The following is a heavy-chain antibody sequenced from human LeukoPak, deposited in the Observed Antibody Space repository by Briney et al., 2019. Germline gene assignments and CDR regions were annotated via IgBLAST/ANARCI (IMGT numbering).Heavy chain of an antibody. CDR2: IHTSGST. J-gene: IGHJ4*02. V-gene: IGHV4-4*07. CDR1: GGSISSYY. Sequence: SETLSLTCTVSGGSISSYYWSWIRQPAGKGLEWIGRIHTSGSTNYNPSLKSRVTMSVNTSRNQFSLNMRHVTAADTAVYYCARSEINDYNRYWGQGITVIVSS. CDR3: ARSEINDYNRY. D-gene: IGHD3-10*01.